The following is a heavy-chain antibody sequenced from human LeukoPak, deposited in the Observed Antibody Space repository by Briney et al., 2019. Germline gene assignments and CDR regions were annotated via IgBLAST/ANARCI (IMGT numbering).Heavy chain of an antibody. CDR2: IYPGDSNT. V-gene: IGHV5-51*01. D-gene: IGHD2-2*01. Sequence: GESLKISCKGSGYSFTSYWIGWVRQLPGKGLEWMGIIYPGDSNTRYSTSFQGQVTISADKSNSTAYLQWSSLKASDTAMYYCARHPLGYCSSTSCNDGGWFDSWGQGTLVSVSS. CDR1: GYSFTSYW. J-gene: IGHJ5*01. CDR3: ARHPLGYCSSTSCNDGGWFDS.